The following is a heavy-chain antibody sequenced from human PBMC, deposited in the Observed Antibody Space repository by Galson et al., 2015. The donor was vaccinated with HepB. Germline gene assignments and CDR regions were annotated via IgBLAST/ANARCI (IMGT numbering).Heavy chain of an antibody. CDR3: ARERWLQSKIEDQDY. V-gene: IGHV1-69*04. CDR2: IIPILGIA. D-gene: IGHD5-24*01. Sequence: SVKVSCKASGGTFSSYAISWVRQAPGQGLEWMRRIIPILGIANYAQKFQGRVTITADKSTSTAYMELSSLRSEDTAVYYCARERWLQSKIEDQDYWGQGTLVTVSS. CDR1: GGTFSSYA. J-gene: IGHJ4*02.